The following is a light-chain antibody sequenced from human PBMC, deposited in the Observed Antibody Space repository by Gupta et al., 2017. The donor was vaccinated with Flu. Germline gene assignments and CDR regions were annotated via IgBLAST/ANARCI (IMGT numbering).Light chain of an antibody. V-gene: IGLV2-14*01. CDR2: DVN. J-gene: IGLJ3*02. Sequence: QSALTQPASVSGSPGQSIAISCTGSGSDIGAYDYVSWYQQHPDKAPKLMIYDVNNRPSGVSARFSGSTSGNTASLTISGLQAEDEARYYCAAYGAVGVFGGGTKVTVL. CDR1: GSDIGAYDY. CDR3: AAYGAVGV.